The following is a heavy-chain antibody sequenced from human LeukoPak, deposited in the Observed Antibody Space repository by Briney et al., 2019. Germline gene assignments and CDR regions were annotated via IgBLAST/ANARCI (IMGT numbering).Heavy chain of an antibody. V-gene: IGHV3-30-3*02. J-gene: IGHJ4*02. CDR2: ISYDGSNK. Sequence: GGSLRLSCAASGFTFSSYAMHWVRQAPGKGLEWVAVISYDGSNKYYADSVKGRFTISRDNSKNTLYLQMNSLRAEDTAVYYCAKMRAERTSAAINYWGQGTLVTVSS. D-gene: IGHD1/OR15-1a*01. CDR3: AKMRAERTSAAINY. CDR1: GFTFSSYA.